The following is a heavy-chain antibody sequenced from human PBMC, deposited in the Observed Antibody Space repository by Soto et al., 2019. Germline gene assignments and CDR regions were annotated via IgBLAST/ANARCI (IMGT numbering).Heavy chain of an antibody. V-gene: IGHV3-30*18. CDR3: AKDYDFWSGYYNGYYFDY. J-gene: IGHJ4*02. CDR1: GFTFSSYG. Sequence: GGSLRLSCAASGFTFSSYGMHWVRQAPGKGLEWVAVISYDGSNKYYADSVKGRFTISRDNSKNTLYLQMNSLRAEDTAVYYCAKDYDFWSGYYNGYYFDYWGQGTLVTVSS. D-gene: IGHD3-3*01. CDR2: ISYDGSNK.